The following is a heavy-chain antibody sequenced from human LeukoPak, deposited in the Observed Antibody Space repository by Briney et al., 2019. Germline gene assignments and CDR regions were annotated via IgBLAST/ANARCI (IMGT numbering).Heavy chain of an antibody. V-gene: IGHV1-69*13. D-gene: IGHD2-2*01. Sequence: GASVKVSCKASGGTFSSYAISWVRQAPGQGLEWMGGIIPISGTANYAQKFQGRVTITADESTSTAYMELSSLRSEDTAVYYCARGRNIVVVPAATPPYFDYWGQGTLVTVSS. J-gene: IGHJ4*02. CDR3: ARGRNIVVVPAATPPYFDY. CDR2: IIPISGTA. CDR1: GGTFSSYA.